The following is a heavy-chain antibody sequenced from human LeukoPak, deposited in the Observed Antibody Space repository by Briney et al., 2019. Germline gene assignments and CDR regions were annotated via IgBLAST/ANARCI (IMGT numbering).Heavy chain of an antibody. CDR3: ATQPFLGYCSGVSCYSVY. CDR1: GGSISSSSYY. V-gene: IGHV4-39*01. CDR2: IYYTGRT. J-gene: IGHJ4*02. Sequence: TSETLSLTCTVSGGSISSSSYYWGWIRQPPGKGLEWIGSIYYTGRTYDNPSLKSRVTISVDTSENQFSLKLSSVTAADTAVYYCATQPFLGYCSGVSCYSVYWGQGTLVTVSS. D-gene: IGHD2-15*01.